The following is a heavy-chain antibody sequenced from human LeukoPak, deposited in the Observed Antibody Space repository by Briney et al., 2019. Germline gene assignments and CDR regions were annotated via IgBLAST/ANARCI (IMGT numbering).Heavy chain of an antibody. CDR1: GYTFTGYY. CDR3: ARVLAYGDYVDYYYYMDV. V-gene: IGHV1-2*04. CDR2: INPNSGGT. Sequence: ASVKVSCKASGYTFTGYYMHWVRQAPGQGLEWMGWINPNSGGTNYAQKFRGWVTMTRDTSISTAYMELSRLRSDDTAVYYCARVLAYGDYVDYYYYMDVWGKGTTVTVSS. J-gene: IGHJ6*03. D-gene: IGHD4-17*01.